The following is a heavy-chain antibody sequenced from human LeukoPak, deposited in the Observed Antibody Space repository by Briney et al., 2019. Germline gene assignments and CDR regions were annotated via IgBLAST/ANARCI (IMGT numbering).Heavy chain of an antibody. CDR1: GFSFSSFV. CDR2: TSPAGNEI. Sequence: GGSLRLSCAASGFSFSSFVLHWVRQAPGKGLEWVAATSPAGNEIYYADSVKGRFTISRDNSNNTLYLQMNSLRPEDTAVYYCARVEMPIIAVFDYWGQGTLVTVSS. J-gene: IGHJ4*02. CDR3: ARVEMPIIAVFDY. D-gene: IGHD5-24*01. V-gene: IGHV3-30*01.